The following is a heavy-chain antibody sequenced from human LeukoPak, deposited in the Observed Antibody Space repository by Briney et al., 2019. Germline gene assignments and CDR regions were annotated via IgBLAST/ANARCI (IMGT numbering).Heavy chain of an antibody. D-gene: IGHD3-22*01. CDR1: GFTLRSYA. CDR2: INSDGSST. V-gene: IGHV3-74*01. J-gene: IGHJ4*02. Sequence: GGSLRLSCAASGFTLRSYAMSWVRQAPGKGLEWVSRINSDGSSTTYADSVKGRFTISRDNAENTLYLQMNSLRAEDTAMYYCARQYSYDSSGYYPWDYWGQGTLVTVSS. CDR3: ARQYSYDSSGYYPWDY.